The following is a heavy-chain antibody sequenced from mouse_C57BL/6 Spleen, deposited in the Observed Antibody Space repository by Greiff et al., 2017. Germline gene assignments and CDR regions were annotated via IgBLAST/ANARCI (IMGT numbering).Heavy chain of an antibody. CDR2: IYPGDGDT. CDR3: ARDGNYVLDY. CDR1: GYAFSSSW. Sequence: VKLQQSGPELVKPGASVKISCKASGYAFSSSWMNWVKQRPGKGLEWIGRIYPGDGDTNYNGKFKGKATLTADKSSSTAYMQLSSLTSEDSAVYFCARDGNYVLDYWGQGTTLTVSS. J-gene: IGHJ2*01. D-gene: IGHD2-1*01. V-gene: IGHV1-82*01.